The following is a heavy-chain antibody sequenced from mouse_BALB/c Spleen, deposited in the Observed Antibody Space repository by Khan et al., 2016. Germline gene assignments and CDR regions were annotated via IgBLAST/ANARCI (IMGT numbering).Heavy chain of an antibody. V-gene: IGHV9-3-1*01. J-gene: IGHJ3*01. Sequence: QIQLVQSGPELKKPGETVKISCKASGYTFTNYGMNWVKQAPGKGLKWMGWINTYTGEPTYADDFKGRFAFSLETSASTAYLQINNLKNEDTATYFCAREGDYDYDGFAYWGQGTLVTVSA. CDR1: GYTFTNYG. D-gene: IGHD2-4*01. CDR2: INTYTGEP. CDR3: AREGDYDYDGFAY.